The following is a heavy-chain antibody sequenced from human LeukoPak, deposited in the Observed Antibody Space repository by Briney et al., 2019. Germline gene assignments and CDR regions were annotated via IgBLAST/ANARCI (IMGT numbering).Heavy chain of an antibody. V-gene: IGHV3-53*04. CDR1: GFTVSSNY. J-gene: IGHJ3*02. CDR2: IYSGGST. D-gene: IGHD4-17*01. Sequence: GGSLRLSCAASGFTVSSNYMSWVRQAPGKGLEWVSAIYSGGSTYYADSVKGRFTISRHNSKNTLYLQMNSLRAEDTAVYYCASPGDYSNDAFDIWGQGTMVTVSS. CDR3: ASPGDYSNDAFDI.